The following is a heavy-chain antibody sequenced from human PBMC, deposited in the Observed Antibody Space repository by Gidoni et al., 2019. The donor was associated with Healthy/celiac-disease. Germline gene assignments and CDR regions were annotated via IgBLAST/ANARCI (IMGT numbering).Heavy chain of an antibody. D-gene: IGHD3-9*01. CDR1: GFTFSSYA. J-gene: IGHJ3*02. CDR2: ISGSGGST. V-gene: IGHV3-23*01. Sequence: EVQLLESGGGLVQPGGSLRLSCAASGFTFSSYAMSWVRQAPGKGLEWVSAISGSGGSTYYADSVKGRFTISRDNSKNTLYLQMNSLRAEDTAVYYCAKDRPTRDYDILTGYPVVGGAFDIWGQGTMVTVSS. CDR3: AKDRPTRDYDILTGYPVVGGAFDI.